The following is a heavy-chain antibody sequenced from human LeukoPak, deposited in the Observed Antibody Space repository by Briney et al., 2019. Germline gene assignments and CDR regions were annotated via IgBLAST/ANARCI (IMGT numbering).Heavy chain of an antibody. V-gene: IGHV4-39*01. D-gene: IGHD2-15*01. CDR3: ARRYCSGGSCYSDNWFDP. Sequence: IRXPPGKGXEWIXXIYYSGSTYYNPSLKSRVTISVDTSKNQFSLKLSSVTAADTAVYYCARRYCSGGSCYSDNWFDPWGQGTLVTVSS. CDR2: IYYSGST. J-gene: IGHJ5*02.